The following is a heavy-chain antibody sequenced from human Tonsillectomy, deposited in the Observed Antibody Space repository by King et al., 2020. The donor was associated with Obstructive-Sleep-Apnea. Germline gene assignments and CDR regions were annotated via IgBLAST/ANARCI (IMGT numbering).Heavy chain of an antibody. Sequence: LQLQESGSGLVKPSQTLSLTCEVSGGSISSGGYSWSWIRQPPGKGLEWIGYIYHSGSTYYNPSLTSRVTISVDRSTNQFSLKLSSVNAADTAVYYWARGYGSGSYNWGQGTLGTVSS. CDR1: GGSISSGGYS. CDR2: IYHSGST. D-gene: IGHD3-10*01. J-gene: IGHJ4*02. CDR3: ARGYGSGSYN. V-gene: IGHV4-30-2*01.